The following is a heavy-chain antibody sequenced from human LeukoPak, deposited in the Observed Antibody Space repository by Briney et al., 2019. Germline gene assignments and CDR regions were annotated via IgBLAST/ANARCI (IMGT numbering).Heavy chain of an antibody. V-gene: IGHV3-21*04. CDR2: ISSSSSYI. CDR1: GFTFSSYS. CDR3: AKDCDTLDYASHVPSGMDV. Sequence: GGSLRLSCAASGFTFSSYSMNWVRQAPGKGLEWVSSISSSSSYIYYADSVKGQFTISRDNSKNTLYLQMNSLRAEDTAVYYCAKDCDTLDYASHVPSGMDVWGQGTTVTVSS. J-gene: IGHJ6*02. D-gene: IGHD4-17*01.